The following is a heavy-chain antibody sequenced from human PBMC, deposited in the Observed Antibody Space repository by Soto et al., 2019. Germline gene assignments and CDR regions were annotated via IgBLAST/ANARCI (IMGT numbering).Heavy chain of an antibody. Sequence: QVQLQESGPGPVRPSETLSLICSVSGVSISDTHFWGWIRQPPGKGLEWVGSMYFSGRTYYNPSLQSRVTISVDSSKNHFSLQLSSVTAADTAIYYCATNSDSHGLYFLHWGQGTLATVSS. J-gene: IGHJ4*02. V-gene: IGHV4-39*01. CDR1: GVSISDTHF. CDR3: ATNSDSHGLYFLH. CDR2: MYFSGRT. D-gene: IGHD3-22*01.